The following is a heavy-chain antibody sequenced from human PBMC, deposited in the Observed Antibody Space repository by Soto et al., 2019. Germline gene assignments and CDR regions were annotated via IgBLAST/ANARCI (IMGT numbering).Heavy chain of an antibody. CDR2: INAGNGNT. D-gene: IGHD2-2*02. CDR1: GYTFTSYA. J-gene: IGHJ4*02. CDR3: ASGPIPIPHYPIDY. Sequence: ASVKVSCKASGYTFTSYAMHWVRQAPGQRLEWMGWINAGNGNTKYSQKFQGRVTITRDTSASTAYMGLSSLRSEDTAVYYCASGPIPIPHYPIDYWGQGTLVTVSS. V-gene: IGHV1-3*01.